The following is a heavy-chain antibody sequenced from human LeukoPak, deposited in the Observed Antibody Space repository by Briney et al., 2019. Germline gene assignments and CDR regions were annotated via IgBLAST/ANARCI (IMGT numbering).Heavy chain of an antibody. CDR3: ARDYYDSTGYYFGMQY. J-gene: IGHJ4*02. Sequence: GSSVKVSCKASGYTFTTYGINWVRQAPGQGLEWMGWISAYNGNTYYAQRLQGRVTMTTDTSTSTAHMELRSLRSDDTAVYFCARDYYDSTGYYFGMQYWGQGTLVTVSS. D-gene: IGHD3-22*01. CDR2: ISAYNGNT. CDR1: GYTFTTYG. V-gene: IGHV1-18*01.